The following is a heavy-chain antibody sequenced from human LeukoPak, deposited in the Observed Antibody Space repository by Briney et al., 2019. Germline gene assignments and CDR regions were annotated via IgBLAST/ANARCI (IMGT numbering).Heavy chain of an antibody. CDR3: ARVGVEAAAGYYYYYYMDV. CDR2: IIPIFGTA. V-gene: IGHV1-69*13. J-gene: IGHJ6*03. CDR1: GGTFSSYA. D-gene: IGHD6-13*01. Sequence: GASVKVSCKASGGTFSSYAISWVRQAPGQGLEWMGGIIPIFGTANYAQKFQGRVTITADESTSTAYMELSSLRSEDTAVYYCARVGVEAAAGYYYYYYMDVWGKGTTVTISS.